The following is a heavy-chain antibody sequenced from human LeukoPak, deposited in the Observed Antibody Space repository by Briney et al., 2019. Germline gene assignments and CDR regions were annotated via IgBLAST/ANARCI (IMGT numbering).Heavy chain of an antibody. Sequence: GGSLRLSCAASGFTFSSYAMHWVRQAPGKGLEWVAGISYDGSNKYYADSVKGRFTISRDNSKNTLYLQMNSLRAEDTAVYYCARDGGYGDYAPLDYWGQGTLVTVSS. CDR2: ISYDGSNK. CDR3: ARDGGYGDYAPLDY. D-gene: IGHD4-17*01. V-gene: IGHV3-30-3*01. J-gene: IGHJ4*02. CDR1: GFTFSSYA.